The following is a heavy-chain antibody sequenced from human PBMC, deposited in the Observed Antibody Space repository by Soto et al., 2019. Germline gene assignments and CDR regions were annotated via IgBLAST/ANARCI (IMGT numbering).Heavy chain of an antibody. CDR1: GYTLTELS. D-gene: IGHD3-3*01. CDR3: ATLQLDLGVVIPLNYYFYMDV. CDR2: FDPEDGET. V-gene: IGHV1-24*01. Sequence: GASVKVSCKVSGYTLTELSMHWVRQAPGKGLEWMGGFDPEDGETIYAQKFQGRVTMTEDTSTDTAYMELSSLRPEDTAVYYCATLQLDLGVVIPLNYYFYMDVWGKGTTVTVSS. J-gene: IGHJ6*03.